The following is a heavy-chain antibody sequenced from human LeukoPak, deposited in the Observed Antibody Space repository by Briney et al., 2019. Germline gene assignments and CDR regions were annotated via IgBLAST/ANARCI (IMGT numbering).Heavy chain of an antibody. D-gene: IGHD2-8*01. Sequence: SETLSLTCAVYGGSFSGYYWSWIRQPPGKGLEWIGEINHSGSTNYNPSLKSRVTISVDTSKNQFSLKLSSVTAADTAVYYCARGSMVYAISPWGQGTLVTVSS. J-gene: IGHJ5*02. CDR2: INHSGST. CDR3: ARGSMVYAISP. CDR1: GGSFSGYY. V-gene: IGHV4-34*01.